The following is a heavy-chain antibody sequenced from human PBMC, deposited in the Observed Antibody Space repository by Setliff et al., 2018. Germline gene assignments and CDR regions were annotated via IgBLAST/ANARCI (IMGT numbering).Heavy chain of an antibody. J-gene: IGHJ6*03. CDR1: GDSISSRRSY. CDR2: IYTSWST. Sequence: PSETLSLTCTVSGDSISSRRSYWGWFRQPAGKGLEWIGQIYTSWSTNYNPSLKSRVTISLDTSKNQFSLSLTSETAEDTAVYYCARMSGFQYIDVWGKGTTVTVSS. D-gene: IGHD3-3*01. CDR3: ARMSGFQYIDV. V-gene: IGHV4-61*09.